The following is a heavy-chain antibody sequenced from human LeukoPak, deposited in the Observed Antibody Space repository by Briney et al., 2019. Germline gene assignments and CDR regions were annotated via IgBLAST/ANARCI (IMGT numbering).Heavy chain of an antibody. Sequence: GGSLRLSCTTSGFTFGDYALSWVCQAPGKGLEWVGFMRSGETPQYAASMSGRFIISRDDSNRVAHLQMSSLKTEDTALYYCARSRDGYDFAFDYWGRGTLVTVSS. D-gene: IGHD5-24*01. CDR2: MRSGETP. CDR3: ARSRDGYDFAFDY. CDR1: GFTFGDYA. V-gene: IGHV3-49*04. J-gene: IGHJ4*02.